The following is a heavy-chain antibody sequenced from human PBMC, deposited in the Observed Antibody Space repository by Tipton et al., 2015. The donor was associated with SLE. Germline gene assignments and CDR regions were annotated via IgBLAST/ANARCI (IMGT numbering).Heavy chain of an antibody. CDR1: GGSISSYY. Sequence: LRLSCTVSGGSISSYYWSWIRQPAGKGLEWIGEINHSGSTNYNPSLKSRVTISVDTSKNQFSLKLSSVTAADTAVYFCAKADYAGNHHFCYYYLDVWGTGTTVTVSS. D-gene: IGHD4-23*01. CDR3: AKADYAGNHHFCYYYLDV. J-gene: IGHJ6*03. CDR2: INHSGST. V-gene: IGHV4-34*01.